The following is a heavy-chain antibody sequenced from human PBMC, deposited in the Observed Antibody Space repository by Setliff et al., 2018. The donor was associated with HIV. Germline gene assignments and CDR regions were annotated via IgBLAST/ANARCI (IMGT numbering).Heavy chain of an antibody. J-gene: IGHJ4*02. CDR1: GYAISSGYY. Sequence: SETLSLTCTVSGYAISSGYYWGWIRQSPGKGLDWIGSIYHTGSTYYNPSLKSRVAISVDTSKNQFSLTLTSVTATDTAVYYCARAGYYGSGSYYRLDYWGQGTLVTVSS. D-gene: IGHD3-10*01. CDR3: ARAGYYGSGSYYRLDY. CDR2: IYHTGST. V-gene: IGHV4-38-2*02.